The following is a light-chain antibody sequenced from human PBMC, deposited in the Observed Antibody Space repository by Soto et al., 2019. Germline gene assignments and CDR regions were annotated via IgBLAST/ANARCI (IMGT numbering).Light chain of an antibody. J-gene: IGKJ1*01. CDR1: QSVSTN. CDR2: GAS. CDR3: QQYSDWLRT. Sequence: EIVMTQSPDTLSVSPGERATLSCRASQSVSTNLAWYQQKPGQAPRLLLYGASTRATGIPARFSGSGSGTAFTLTISSRQSEDFAVYYCQQYSDWLRTFGQGAKVEIK. V-gene: IGKV3-15*01.